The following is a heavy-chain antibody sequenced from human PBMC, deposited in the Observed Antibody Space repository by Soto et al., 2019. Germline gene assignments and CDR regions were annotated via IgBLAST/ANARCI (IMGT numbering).Heavy chain of an antibody. V-gene: IGHV1-69*10. Sequence: SVKVSCKASGGTVYSYVVSWVRQAPGQGLGWMGGILPILDKTNYAQKFQGRVTISAGESTRTVYMELSSLRSEDTAVYYCARGGYYGSGSSPLDYWGQGTLVTVSS. J-gene: IGHJ4*02. CDR3: ARGGYYGSGSSPLDY. D-gene: IGHD3-10*01. CDR1: GGTVYSYV. CDR2: ILPILDKT.